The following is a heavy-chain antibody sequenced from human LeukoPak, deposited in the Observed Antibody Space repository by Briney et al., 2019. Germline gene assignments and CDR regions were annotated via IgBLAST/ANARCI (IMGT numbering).Heavy chain of an antibody. V-gene: IGHV4-39*07. J-gene: IGHJ4*02. CDR1: GGSISSSSYY. CDR2: IYYSGST. CDR3: ARDRAAAGQYYFDY. D-gene: IGHD6-13*01. Sequence: PSETLSLTCTVSGGSISSSSYYWGWIRQPPGKGLEWIGSIYYSGSTYYNPSLKSRVTISVDTSKNQFSLKLSSVTAADTAVYYCARDRAAAGQYYFDYWGQGTLVTVSS.